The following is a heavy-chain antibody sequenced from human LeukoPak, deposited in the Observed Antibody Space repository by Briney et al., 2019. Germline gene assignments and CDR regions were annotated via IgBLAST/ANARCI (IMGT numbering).Heavy chain of an antibody. J-gene: IGHJ6*02. V-gene: IGHV4-34*01. CDR1: GGSFSGYY. CDR2: INHSGST. D-gene: IGHD3-3*01. Sequence: SETLSLTCAVYGGSFSGYYWSWIRQPPVKGLEWIGEINHSGSTNYNPSLKSRVTISVDTSKNQFSLKLSSVTAADTAVYYCARGCYDSFAVGMDVWGQGTTVTVSS. CDR3: ARGCYDSFAVGMDV.